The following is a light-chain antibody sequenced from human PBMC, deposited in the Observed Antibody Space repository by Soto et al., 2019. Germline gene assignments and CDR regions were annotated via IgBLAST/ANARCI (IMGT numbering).Light chain of an antibody. J-gene: IGLJ1*01. CDR1: SSDVGAYDY. CDR2: DVS. Sequence: ALAQPASVSGSPGQSIAISCAGSSSDVGAYDYVSWYQQHPDKAPKVILYDVSNRPSGISFRFSGSKSGNTASLTISGLQAEDEADYYCRSYTSSATYVFGTGTKLTVL. CDR3: RSYTSSATYV. V-gene: IGLV2-14*03.